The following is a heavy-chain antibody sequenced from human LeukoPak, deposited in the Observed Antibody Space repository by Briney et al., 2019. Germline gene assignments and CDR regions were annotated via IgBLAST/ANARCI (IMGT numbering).Heavy chain of an antibody. CDR3: AKGWGKFDY. CDR1: GFTFSSYA. V-gene: IGHV3-23*01. Sequence: PGGSLRLSCAASGFTFSSYAMSWVRQAPGKGLEWVSGIGSSPISTYYADSVKGRFTISRDNSKNTLYLQMNSLRAEDTAVYYCAKGWGKFDYWGQGTLVTVSS. D-gene: IGHD3-16*01. CDR2: IGSSPIST. J-gene: IGHJ4*02.